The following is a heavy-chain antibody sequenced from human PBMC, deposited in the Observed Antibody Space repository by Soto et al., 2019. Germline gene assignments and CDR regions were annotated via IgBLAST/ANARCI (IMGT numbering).Heavy chain of an antibody. CDR2: INSDGSST. V-gene: IGHV3-74*01. Sequence: EVQLVESGGGLVQPGGSLRLSCAASGFTFSSYWMHWVRQAPGKGLVWVSRINSDGSSTSYADSVKGRFTISRDNAKNTLYLQMNSLRAEDTAVYYCASPTLTTVTPEVAFDIWGQGTMVTVSS. CDR3: ASPTLTTVTPEVAFDI. D-gene: IGHD4-17*01. CDR1: GFTFSSYW. J-gene: IGHJ3*02.